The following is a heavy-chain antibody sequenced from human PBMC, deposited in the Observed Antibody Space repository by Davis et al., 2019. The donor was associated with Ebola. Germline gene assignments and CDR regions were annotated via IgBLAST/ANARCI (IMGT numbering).Heavy chain of an antibody. Sequence: GESLKISCAASGFTFSSYAMHWVRQAPGKGLEWVAVISYDGSNKYYADSVKGRFTISRDNSKNTLYLQMNSLRAEDTAVYYCAKGITYYDFWSGRPAYYFDYWGQGTLVTVSS. V-gene: IGHV3-30-3*01. J-gene: IGHJ4*02. CDR3: AKGITYYDFWSGRPAYYFDY. CDR1: GFTFSSYA. D-gene: IGHD3-3*01. CDR2: ISYDGSNK.